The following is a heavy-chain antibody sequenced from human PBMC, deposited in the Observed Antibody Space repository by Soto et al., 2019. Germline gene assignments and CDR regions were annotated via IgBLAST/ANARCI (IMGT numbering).Heavy chain of an antibody. J-gene: IGHJ6*02. CDR1: GGSFSGYY. CDR3: ARFYYDSSGYLPSPYYYYYGMDV. CDR2: INHSGST. V-gene: IGHV4-34*01. Sequence: PSETLSLTCAVYGGSFSGYYWSWIRQPPGKGLEWIGEINHSGSTNYNPSLKGRVTISVDTSKKQFSLKLSSVTAADTAVYYCARFYYDSSGYLPSPYYYYYGMDVWGQGTTVTVSS. D-gene: IGHD3-22*01.